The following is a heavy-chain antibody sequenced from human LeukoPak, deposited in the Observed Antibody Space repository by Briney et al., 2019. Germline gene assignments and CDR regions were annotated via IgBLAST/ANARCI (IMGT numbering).Heavy chain of an antibody. Sequence: GGSLRLSCAAPGFMFHDYAIHWVRQAPGKGLEWVSLISGGGGSTFYADSVKGRFTISRDNSKNSLYLQMNSLRSDDTALYYCARESESSGWYDYWGQGTLVTVSS. CDR2: ISGGGGST. D-gene: IGHD6-19*01. CDR1: GFMFHDYA. J-gene: IGHJ4*02. CDR3: ARESESSGWYDY. V-gene: IGHV3-43*02.